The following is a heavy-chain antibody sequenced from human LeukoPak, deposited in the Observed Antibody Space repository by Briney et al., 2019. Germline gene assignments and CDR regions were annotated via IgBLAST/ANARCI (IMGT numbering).Heavy chain of an antibody. CDR3: VVSYVRGVAPFDY. CDR1: GGSFSGYY. V-gene: IGHV4-34*01. Sequence: PSETLSLTCAVYGGSFSGYYWSWLRQPPGKGLEWIGEINHSGSTNYNPSLKSRVTISVDTSKNQFSLKLSSVTAADTAVYYCVVSYVRGVAPFDYWGQGTLVTVSS. J-gene: IGHJ4*02. CDR2: INHSGST. D-gene: IGHD3-10*01.